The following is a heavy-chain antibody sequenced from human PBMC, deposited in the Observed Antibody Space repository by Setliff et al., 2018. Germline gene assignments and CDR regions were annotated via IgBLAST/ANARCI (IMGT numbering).Heavy chain of an antibody. CDR3: ARLFQGYDYYKKFDS. D-gene: IGHD3-10*01. CDR2: INPNSGGT. V-gene: IGHV1-2*02. J-gene: IGHJ4*02. Sequence: ASVKVSCKTSAYSFTDYYIQWVRQAPGQGLEWMGWINPNSGGTKYSPKFQGRVAMTRDTSVTTAFLELSGLTYDDTAVYYCARLFQGYDYYKKFDSWGQGTLV. CDR1: AYSFTDYY.